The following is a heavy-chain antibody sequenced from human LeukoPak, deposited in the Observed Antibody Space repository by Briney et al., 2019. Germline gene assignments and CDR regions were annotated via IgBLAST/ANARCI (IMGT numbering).Heavy chain of an antibody. Sequence: GGSLRLSCVASGFTFRTYVMSWVRQAPGKGLEWVSTIRGNGGSTYYADSVRGRFTISRDDSKNTLYLQMNSLRAEDTAVYYCARDGTGSNSGWYIHWGQGALVTVSS. CDR2: IRGNGGST. CDR1: GFTFRTYV. D-gene: IGHD6-19*01. CDR3: ARDGTGSNSGWYIH. J-gene: IGHJ4*02. V-gene: IGHV3-23*01.